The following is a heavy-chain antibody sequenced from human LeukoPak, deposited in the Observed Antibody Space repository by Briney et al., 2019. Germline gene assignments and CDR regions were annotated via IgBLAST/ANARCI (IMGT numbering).Heavy chain of an antibody. CDR1: RLTFSDYF. Sequence: GESMTLSCAASRLTFSDYFTHWVRHAHGGGLVWVSRINGDGTRTIYVDSVRGRFTISRDKEKNTLYLQINGLRDEETAVYYCARGVGATRGMDLWGQGTLVTVSS. D-gene: IGHD2-15*01. J-gene: IGHJ4*01. V-gene: IGHV3-74*01. CDR3: ARGVGATRGMDL. CDR2: INGDGTRT.